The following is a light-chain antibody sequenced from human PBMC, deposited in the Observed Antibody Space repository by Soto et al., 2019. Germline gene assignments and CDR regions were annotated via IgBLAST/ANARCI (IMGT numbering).Light chain of an antibody. CDR1: NIGTRS. V-gene: IGLV3-21*02. J-gene: IGLJ1*01. CDR2: DDS. Sequence: ELTHPPSVSLAPGQTATIPCGGDNIGTRSVHWHQQKPGQAPVLVVYDDSDRPSGIPERFSGSNSGNTATLTIFRVEAGDEADYYCQVWDSSSDHYIFGTGTKVTVL. CDR3: QVWDSSSDHYI.